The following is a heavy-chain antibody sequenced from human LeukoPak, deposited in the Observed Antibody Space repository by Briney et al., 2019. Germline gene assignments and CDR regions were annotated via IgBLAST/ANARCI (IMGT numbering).Heavy chain of an antibody. CDR1: GGSIRSSSYY. CDR2: IYYSGST. D-gene: IGHD1-14*01. Sequence: SETLSLTCTVSGGSIRSSSYYWGWIRQSPGKGLEWIGNIYYSGSTYYNPPLKSRVTISVDTSKNQFSLKLSSVTAADTAVYYCAGLIRPGWFDPWGQGTLVTVSS. J-gene: IGHJ5*02. V-gene: IGHV4-39*01. CDR3: AGLIRPGWFDP.